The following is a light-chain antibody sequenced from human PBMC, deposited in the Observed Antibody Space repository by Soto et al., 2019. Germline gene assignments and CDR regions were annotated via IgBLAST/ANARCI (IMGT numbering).Light chain of an antibody. J-gene: IGKJ1*01. V-gene: IGKV3D-15*01. Sequence: EVVMTQSPATVSVSPGERATLSCRASQSVSTNLAWYQQKPGQAPRLLIYGASGRATAIPARFSGSGSGTECTLTISSLQSEDCAIYYCQQYDKWPETFGQGTKVEIK. CDR3: QQYDKWPET. CDR2: GAS. CDR1: QSVSTN.